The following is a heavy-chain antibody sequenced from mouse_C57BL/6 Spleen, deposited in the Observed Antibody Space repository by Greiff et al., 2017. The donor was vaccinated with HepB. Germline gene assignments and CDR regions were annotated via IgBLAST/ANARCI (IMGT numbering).Heavy chain of an antibody. D-gene: IGHD2-5*01. V-gene: IGHV1-53*01. CDR2: INPSNGGT. J-gene: IGHJ2*01. Sequence: VKLQQPGTELVKPGASVKLSCKASGYTFTSYWMHWVKQRPGQGLEWIGNINPSNGGTNYNEKFKSKATLTVDKSSSTAYMQLSSLTSEDSAVYYCARKEGYSNYDFDYWGQGTTLTVSS. CDR3: ARKEGYSNYDFDY. CDR1: GYTFTSYW.